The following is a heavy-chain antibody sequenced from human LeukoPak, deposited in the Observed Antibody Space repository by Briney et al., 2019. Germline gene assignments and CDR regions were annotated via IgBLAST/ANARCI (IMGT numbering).Heavy chain of an antibody. CDR1: GFTFSDFY. Sequence: GGSLRLSCAASGFTFSDFYMSWIRQAPGKGLEWVSYISGSSSSTVYADSVKGRFTISRDNAKNSLCLQVNSLRAEDTAVYYCARAERMGGDYWGQGTLVTVSS. V-gene: IGHV3-11*05. J-gene: IGHJ4*02. CDR2: ISGSSSST. CDR3: ARAERMGGDY. D-gene: IGHD3-16*01.